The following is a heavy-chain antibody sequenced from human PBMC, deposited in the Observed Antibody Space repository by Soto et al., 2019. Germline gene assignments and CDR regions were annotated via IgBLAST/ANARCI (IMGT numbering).Heavy chain of an antibody. V-gene: IGHV3-23*01. CDR2: ISSGGDNT. D-gene: IGHD6-19*01. CDR1: VFTFSSHA. CDR3: AKDFDSYRSGRYGMEV. Sequence: GSLRLSCAASVFTFSSHAMSWVRQAPGKGLEWVSTISSGGDNTYSADSVKGRFTISRDNSKNTLYLQMNSLRAEDTAVYYCAKDFDSYRSGRYGMEVWGQGTTFTVSS. J-gene: IGHJ6*02.